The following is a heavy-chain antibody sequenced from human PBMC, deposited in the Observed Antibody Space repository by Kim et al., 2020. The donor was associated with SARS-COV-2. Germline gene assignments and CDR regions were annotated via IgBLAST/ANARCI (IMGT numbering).Heavy chain of an antibody. Sequence: GWSLRLSCAASGFTFSNYWMTWVRQAPGKGLEGVANIKQDESEKYYVDSVKGRFTISRDNAKQSLYLEMNSLRAEDTAVYYCVRDSVQWLDYWGQGTLLT. CDR3: VRDSVQWLDY. D-gene: IGHD6-19*01. CDR2: IKQDESEK. CDR1: GFTFSNYW. J-gene: IGHJ4*02. V-gene: IGHV3-7*01.